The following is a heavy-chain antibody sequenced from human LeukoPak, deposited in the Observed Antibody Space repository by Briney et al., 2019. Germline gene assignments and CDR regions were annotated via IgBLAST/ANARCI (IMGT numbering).Heavy chain of an antibody. CDR3: ARREVGARDSDAFDI. CDR2: IYPGDSDT. V-gene: IGHV5-51*01. D-gene: IGHD1-26*01. CDR1: GYSFTSYW. Sequence: AGESLKISCKGSGYSFTSYWIGWVRQMPGKGLEWMGIIYPGDSDTRYSPSFQGQVTISADKSISTAYLQWSSLKASDTAMYYCARREVGARDSDAFDIWGQGTMVTVSS. J-gene: IGHJ3*02.